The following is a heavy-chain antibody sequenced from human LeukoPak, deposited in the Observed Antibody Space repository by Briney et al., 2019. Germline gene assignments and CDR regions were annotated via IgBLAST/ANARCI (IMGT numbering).Heavy chain of an antibody. CDR1: GFTFSSYA. Sequence: GGSLRLSCAASGFTFSSYAMHWVRQAPGKGLEWVAVISYDGSNKYYADSVKGRFTIFRDNSKNTLYLQMNSLRAEDTAVYYCARDGTLWFGELLILDYFDYWGQGTLVTVSS. D-gene: IGHD3-10*01. V-gene: IGHV3-30-3*01. J-gene: IGHJ4*02. CDR2: ISYDGSNK. CDR3: ARDGTLWFGELLILDYFDY.